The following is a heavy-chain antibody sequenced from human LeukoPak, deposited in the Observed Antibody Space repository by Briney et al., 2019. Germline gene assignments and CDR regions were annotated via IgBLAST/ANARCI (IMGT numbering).Heavy chain of an antibody. Sequence: GGSLRLSCAASGFTFGSYGMHWVRQAPGKGLEWVAVIWYDGSNKYYADSVKGRFTISRDNSKNTLYLQMNSLRAEDTAVYYCARESVHPRYYYYYGMDVWGQGTTVTVSS. D-gene: IGHD1-1*01. V-gene: IGHV3-33*01. CDR2: IWYDGSNK. CDR3: ARESVHPRYYYYYGMDV. J-gene: IGHJ6*02. CDR1: GFTFGSYG.